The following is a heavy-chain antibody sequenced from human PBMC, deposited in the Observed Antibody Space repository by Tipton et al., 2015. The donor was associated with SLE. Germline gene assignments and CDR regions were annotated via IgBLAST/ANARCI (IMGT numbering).Heavy chain of an antibody. V-gene: IGHV1-69*01. Sequence: QVQLVQSGPEVKKPGSSVKVSCKASGGTFSSYAISWVRQAPGQGLEWMGGIIPIFGTANYAQKFQGRVTITADESTSTAYMELSSLRSEDTAVYYCARRGSNPADYYYYDMDVWGQGTAVTVSS. CDR3: ARRGSNPADYYYYDMDV. D-gene: IGHD3-16*01. CDR2: IIPIFGTA. J-gene: IGHJ6*02. CDR1: GGTFSSYA.